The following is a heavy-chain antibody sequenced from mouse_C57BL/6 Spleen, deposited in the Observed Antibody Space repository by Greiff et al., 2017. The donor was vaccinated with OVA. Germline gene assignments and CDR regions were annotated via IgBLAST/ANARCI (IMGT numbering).Heavy chain of an antibody. CDR2: IYPRSGNT. V-gene: IGHV1-81*01. J-gene: IGHJ1*03. D-gene: IGHD1-1*01. CDR3: ARNYGSSYWYLDV. Sequence: VMLVESGAELARPGASVKLSCTASGYTFTSYGISWVKQRTGQGLEWIGEIYPRSGNTYYHEKFKGKATLTADKSSSTAYMELRSLTSEDSAVYFCARNYGSSYWYLDVWGTGTTVTVSS. CDR1: GYTFTSYG.